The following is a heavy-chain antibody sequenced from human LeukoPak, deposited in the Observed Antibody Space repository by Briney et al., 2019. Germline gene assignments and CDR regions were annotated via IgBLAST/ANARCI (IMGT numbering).Heavy chain of an antibody. J-gene: IGHJ4*02. V-gene: IGHV4-34*01. CDR1: GGSFSGYY. CDR2: INHSGST. CDR3: ARGKLPRRYYFDY. Sequence: SETLSLTCAVYGGSFSGYYWSWIRQPPGKGLEWIGEINHSGSTNYNPSLKSRVTISVDTSKNQFSLKLSSVTAADTALYYCARGKLPRRYYFDYWGQGTLVTVSS.